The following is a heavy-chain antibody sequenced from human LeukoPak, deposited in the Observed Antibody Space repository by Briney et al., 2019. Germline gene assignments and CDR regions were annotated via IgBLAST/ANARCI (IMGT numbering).Heavy chain of an antibody. CDR2: IHHGGNT. V-gene: IGHV4-38-2*01. D-gene: IGHD6-19*01. CDR1: GYPVSSNSY. Sequence: PSETLSLTCVVSGYPVSSNSYWAWIRQSPGKGLEWIGSIHHGGNTYYNPSLMSRVSMPLDTSKNQCSLNLNSVTAADTAVFYCARWLGNGFDIWGQGTMVTVSS. CDR3: ARWLGNGFDI. J-gene: IGHJ3*02.